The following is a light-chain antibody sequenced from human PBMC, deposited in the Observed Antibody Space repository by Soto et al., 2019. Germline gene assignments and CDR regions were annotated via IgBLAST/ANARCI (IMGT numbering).Light chain of an antibody. J-gene: IGLJ1*01. CDR3: CSYGGSYV. Sequence: QSVLTQPASVSGSPGQSITISCTGTSSDVGSYNLVSWYQQHPGKAPKVMIYEVSKRPSGVSNRFSGSKSGNTASLTISGPQAEDEADYYCCSYGGSYVFGPGTKVTVL. CDR1: SSDVGSYNL. CDR2: EVS. V-gene: IGLV2-23*02.